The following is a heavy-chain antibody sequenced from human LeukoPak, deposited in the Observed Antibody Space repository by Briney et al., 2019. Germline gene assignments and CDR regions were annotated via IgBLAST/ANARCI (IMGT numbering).Heavy chain of an antibody. CDR1: GASISNYY. CDR2: IHPRGES. V-gene: IGHV4-4*09. J-gene: IGHJ4*02. D-gene: IGHD1-26*01. Sequence: SETLSLTCTVSGASISNYYWSWIRQTPVKGLEWMGLIHPRGESRYYPALESRLTMSIDTSRNQLSLKLSSVAAADTAVYCFARLGSDHDFWGQGALVTVPS. CDR3: ARLGSDHDF.